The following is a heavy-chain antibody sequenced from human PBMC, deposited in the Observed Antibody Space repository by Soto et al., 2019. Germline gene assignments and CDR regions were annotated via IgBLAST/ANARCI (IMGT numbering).Heavy chain of an antibody. D-gene: IGHD6-19*01. V-gene: IGHV4-39*01. CDR1: GGSISSSSYY. J-gene: IGHJ5*02. CDR3: ARLVRQWPPPGWFGP. Sequence: SETLSLTCTVSGGSISSSSYYWGWIRQPPGKGLEWIGSIYYSGSTYYNPSLKSRVTISVDTSKNQFSLKLSSVTAADTAVYFCARLVRQWPPPGWFGPWGQGTLVTVSS. CDR2: IYYSGST.